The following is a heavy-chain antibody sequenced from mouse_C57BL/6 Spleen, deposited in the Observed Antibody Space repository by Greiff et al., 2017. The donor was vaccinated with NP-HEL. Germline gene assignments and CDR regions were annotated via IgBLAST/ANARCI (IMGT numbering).Heavy chain of an antibody. V-gene: IGHV5-9-1*02. J-gene: IGHJ4*01. CDR1: GFTFSSYA. D-gene: IGHD2-1*01. CDR3: TRDHGNYGDAMDY. Sequence: DVHLVESGEGLVKPGGSLKLSCAASGFTFSSYAMSWVRQTPEKRLEWVAYISSGGDYIYYADTVKGRFTISRDNARNTLYLQMSSLKSEDTAMYYCTRDHGNYGDAMDYWGQGTSVTVSS. CDR2: ISSGGDYI.